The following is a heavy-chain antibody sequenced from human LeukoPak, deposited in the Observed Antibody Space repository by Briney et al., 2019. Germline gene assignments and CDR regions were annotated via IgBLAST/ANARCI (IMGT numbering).Heavy chain of an antibody. V-gene: IGHV3-48*03. CDR3: AVHHDYSKYGYYYGMDV. J-gene: IGHJ6*02. D-gene: IGHD4-11*01. Sequence: GGSLRLSCAASGFTFRSYEMNWVRQAPGKWLEWVSYISSGGSTMYYADSVKGRFTISRDNANNSLYLQMNSLRAEDTAVYYCAVHHDYSKYGYYYGMDVWGQGTTVTVSS. CDR1: GFTFRSYE. CDR2: ISSGGSTM.